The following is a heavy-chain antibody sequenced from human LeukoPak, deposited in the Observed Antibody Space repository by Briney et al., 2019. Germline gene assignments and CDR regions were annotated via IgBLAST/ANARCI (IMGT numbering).Heavy chain of an antibody. CDR2: TSNSGAIT. CDR3: ARVGVASNTDY. J-gene: IGHJ4*02. CDR1: GFTFSTYA. V-gene: IGHV3-23*01. Sequence: GGSLRLSCAASGFTFSTYAMSWVRQGPERWLEWVSSTSNSGAITYYADFVKGRFTTSRDNSKNTLYLQMNSLRDEDTAVYYCARVGVASNTDYWGQGTLVTVSS. D-gene: IGHD2-15*01.